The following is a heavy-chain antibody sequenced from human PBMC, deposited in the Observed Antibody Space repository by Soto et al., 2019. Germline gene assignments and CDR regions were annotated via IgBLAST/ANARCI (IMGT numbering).Heavy chain of an antibody. CDR3: AKESMPEHYGDTLVDY. CDR2: FSAGGRT. V-gene: IGHV3-23*01. CDR1: GFSFSSYA. D-gene: IGHD4-17*01. Sequence: EVQLLESGGGLVQPGGSLRLSCAASGFSFSSYALSWVRQAPGKGLEWVSTFSAGGRTYYADSVKGRFTIAKDTSTNTLHRQASSLRAEDTAVYYCAKESMPEHYGDTLVDYWGQGTRVTVSS. J-gene: IGHJ4*02.